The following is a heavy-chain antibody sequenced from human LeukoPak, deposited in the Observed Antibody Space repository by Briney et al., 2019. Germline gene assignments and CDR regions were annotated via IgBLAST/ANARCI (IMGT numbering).Heavy chain of an antibody. J-gene: IGHJ4*02. V-gene: IGHV3-64D*09. CDR2: ISSNGGST. CDR1: GFTFSSSA. Sequence: GGSLRLSCSASGFTFSSSAMHCVRQAPGKGLEYVSAISSNGGSTYYADSVKGRFTISIDNSKNTLYLQMSSQRAEDTAVYYCVTDIPRKGQRGYFDFCGQGTLVTVSS. CDR3: VTDIPRKGQRGYFDF.